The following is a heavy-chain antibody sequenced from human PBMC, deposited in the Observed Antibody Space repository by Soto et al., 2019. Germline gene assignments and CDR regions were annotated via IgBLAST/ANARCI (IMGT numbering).Heavy chain of an antibody. CDR1: GYTFTGYY. D-gene: IGHD3-10*01. CDR3: AREYYYGSGSRWYYYGMDV. V-gene: IGHV1-2*04. CDR2: INPNSGGT. J-gene: IGHJ6*02. Sequence: QVQLVQSGAEVKKPGASVKVSCKASGYTFTGYYMHWVRQAPGQGLEWMGWINPNSGGTNYAQKFQGWVTMTRDTSISTADMELSRLRSDDTAVYYCAREYYYGSGSRWYYYGMDVWGQGTTVTVSS.